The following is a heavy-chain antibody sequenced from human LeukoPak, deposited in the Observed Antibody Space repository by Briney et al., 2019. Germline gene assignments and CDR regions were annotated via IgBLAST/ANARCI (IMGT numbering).Heavy chain of an antibody. Sequence: GASVKVSCKASGYTFTSYYIHWVRQASGQGLEWMGLIDPSGGSTNSAQKLQGRVTVTRDTSPTAVYMELSSLRSEDTAVYYCARAYNWNDRFDYWGQGTLVTVSS. D-gene: IGHD1-20*01. J-gene: IGHJ4*02. CDR1: GYTFTSYY. V-gene: IGHV1-46*01. CDR3: ARAYNWNDRFDY. CDR2: IDPSGGST.